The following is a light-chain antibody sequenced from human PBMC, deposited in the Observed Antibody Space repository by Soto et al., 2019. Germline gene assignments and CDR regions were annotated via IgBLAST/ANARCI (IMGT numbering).Light chain of an antibody. J-gene: IGLJ2*01. CDR2: NVS. CDR3: SSYTSSSTVV. V-gene: IGLV2-14*01. Sequence: QSVLTQPASVSGSPGKSITISCTGTSSDVGGYNYVSWCQQHPGKAPKLLIYNVSNRPSGVSNRFSGSKSGNTASLTISGLQAEDEADYYCSSYTSSSTVVFGGGTKLTVL. CDR1: SSDVGGYNY.